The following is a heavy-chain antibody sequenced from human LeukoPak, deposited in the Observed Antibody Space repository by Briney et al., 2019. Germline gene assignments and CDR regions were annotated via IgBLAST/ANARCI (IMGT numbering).Heavy chain of an antibody. Sequence: PSETLSLTCAVSGGSISSGAYSWSWIRQPPRKGLEWIGYVYYSGGTNYNPSLKSRVTISVDTSKNQFSLKLSSVTAADTAVYYCATVASGWYPDYWGQGALVTVAS. CDR1: GGSISSGAYS. J-gene: IGHJ4*02. D-gene: IGHD6-19*01. CDR3: ATVASGWYPDY. V-gene: IGHV4-30-4*07. CDR2: VYYSGGT.